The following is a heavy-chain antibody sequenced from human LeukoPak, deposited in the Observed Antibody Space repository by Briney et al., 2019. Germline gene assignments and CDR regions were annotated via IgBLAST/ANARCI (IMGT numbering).Heavy chain of an antibody. J-gene: IGHJ4*02. CDR2: IYYSGST. CDR3: ARVGSLRYFDWLSRN. Sequence: SETLSLTCTVSGDSISSGNYYWGWIRQPPGKGLEWIGSIYYSGSTYYNPSLKSRVTISVDTSKNQFSLKLSSVTAADTAVYYCARVGSLRYFDWLSRNWGQGTLVTVSS. V-gene: IGHV4-39*07. CDR1: GDSISSGNYY. D-gene: IGHD3-9*01.